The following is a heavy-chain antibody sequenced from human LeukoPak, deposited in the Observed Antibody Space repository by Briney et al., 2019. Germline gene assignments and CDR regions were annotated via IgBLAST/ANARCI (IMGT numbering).Heavy chain of an antibody. D-gene: IGHD1-26*01. CDR3: AKDTGSYPPHDAFDI. CDR2: ISGSGGST. Sequence: GGSLRLSCAASGFTFSSYDMSWVRQAPGKGLEWVSDISGSGGSTYYADSVKGRFTISRDNSKNTLYLQMNSLRAKDTAVYYCAKDTGSYPPHDAFDIWGQGTMVTVSS. V-gene: IGHV3-23*01. J-gene: IGHJ3*02. CDR1: GFTFSSYD.